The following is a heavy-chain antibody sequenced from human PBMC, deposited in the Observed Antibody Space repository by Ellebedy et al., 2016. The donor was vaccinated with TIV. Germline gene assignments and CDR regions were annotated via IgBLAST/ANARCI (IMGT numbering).Heavy chain of an antibody. CDR2: ISGGGDST. Sequence: GGSLRLSCAASGFTFSSFAMHWVRQAPGKGLEWLSVISGGGDSTYHAGSVKGRSTNTRDNSKNTLYLQMDRLRAEDTAVYYCAKGTSSGFNYDRVGFEYWGQGALVTVSS. CDR3: AKGTSSGFNYDRVGFEY. V-gene: IGHV3-23*01. D-gene: IGHD3-22*01. J-gene: IGHJ4*02. CDR1: GFTFSSFA.